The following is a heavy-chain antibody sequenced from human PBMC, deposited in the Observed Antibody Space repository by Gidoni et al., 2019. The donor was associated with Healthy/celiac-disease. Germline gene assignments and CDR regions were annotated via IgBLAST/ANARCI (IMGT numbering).Heavy chain of an antibody. J-gene: IGHJ4*02. D-gene: IGHD5-18*01. CDR3: AKDRSGDTAMDPFDY. Sequence: EVQMLESGGGLVPTGGSLRISCSASGFSSSSYAMSWVRQAPGKGLEWVSAMSCSGGSTYYADSVKRRFTISRDNSKNTLYLQMNSLRAEDTALYYCAKDRSGDTAMDPFDYWGQGTLVTVSS. CDR2: MSCSGGST. CDR1: GFSSSSYA. V-gene: IGHV3-23*01.